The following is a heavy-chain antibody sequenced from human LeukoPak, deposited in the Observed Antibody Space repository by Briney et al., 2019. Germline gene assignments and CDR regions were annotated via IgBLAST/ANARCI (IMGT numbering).Heavy chain of an antibody. CDR3: AKDFPNSFPQPTHSFDSAREHSPNAD. J-gene: IGHJ4*02. Sequence: YAASGVTLDDYTMHWARQSPETGLECVSLIRWDGDSTSYADSVKGRFTISRDNSKNSLYLQINSLRTEDTALYYCAKDFPNSFPQPTHSFDSAREHSPNADWGQGTLVTVSS. CDR2: IRWDGDST. D-gene: IGHD3-22*01. V-gene: IGHV3-43*01. CDR1: GVTLDDYT.